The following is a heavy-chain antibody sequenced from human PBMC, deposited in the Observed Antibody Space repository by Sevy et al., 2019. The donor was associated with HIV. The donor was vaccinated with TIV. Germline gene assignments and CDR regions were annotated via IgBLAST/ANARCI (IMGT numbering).Heavy chain of an antibody. CDR2: FDPEDGKR. V-gene: IGHV1-24*01. CDR3: ATTKDYYDSSGYPFDY. Sequence: ASLKVSCKVSGYTLTELSMHWVRQAPGKGLEWVGTFDPEDGKRIYAQKFKDRLTMTEDTSTETAYMELNSLRSDDTAVYYCATTKDYYDSSGYPFDYWGQGTQVTVSS. D-gene: IGHD3-22*01. CDR1: GYTLTELS. J-gene: IGHJ4*02.